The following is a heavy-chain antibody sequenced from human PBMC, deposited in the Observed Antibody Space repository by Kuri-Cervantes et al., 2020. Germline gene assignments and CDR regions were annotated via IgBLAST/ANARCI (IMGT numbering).Heavy chain of an antibody. CDR2: ISAYNGDT. D-gene: IGHD6-13*01. V-gene: IGHV1-18*01. Sequence: ASVKVSCKASGFTFTSYTLSWVRQAPGQGLAWMGWISAYNGDTQYAQNLQGRLTMTIDTSTDTAYMHLRTLTSDDTAVYYCARGQGSSSWYYYYYYMDVWGKGTTVTVSS. CDR1: GFTFTSYT. CDR3: ARGQGSSSWYYYYYYMDV. J-gene: IGHJ6*03.